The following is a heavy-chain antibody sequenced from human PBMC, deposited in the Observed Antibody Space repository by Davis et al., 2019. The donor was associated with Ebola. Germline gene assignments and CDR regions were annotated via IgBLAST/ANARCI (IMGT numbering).Heavy chain of an antibody. V-gene: IGHV4-59*01. CDR3: ARTPPLYYYYYGMDV. CDR2: SYYSGST. J-gene: IGHJ6*04. CDR1: GGSISSYY. Sequence: SETLSLTCTVSGGSISSYYWNWIRQPPGKGLEWIGCSYYSGSTNYNPSLKSRVTVSLDTSKNQFSLKLSSVTAADTAVYYCARTPPLYYYYYGMDVWGKGTTVTVSS.